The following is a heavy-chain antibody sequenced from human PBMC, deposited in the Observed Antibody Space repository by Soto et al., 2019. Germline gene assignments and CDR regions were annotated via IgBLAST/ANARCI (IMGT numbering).Heavy chain of an antibody. V-gene: IGHV3-23*01. CDR3: AKDRGGSYYYYYYGMDV. J-gene: IGHJ6*02. D-gene: IGHD3-10*01. CDR1: GFTFSSYV. CDR2: ISGSGGST. Sequence: GGSLRLSCAASGFTFSSYVMSWVRQAPGKGLEWVSAISGSGGSTYYADSVKGRFTISRDNSKNTLYLQMNSLRAEDTAVYYCAKDRGGSYYYYYYGMDVWGQGTTVTVSS.